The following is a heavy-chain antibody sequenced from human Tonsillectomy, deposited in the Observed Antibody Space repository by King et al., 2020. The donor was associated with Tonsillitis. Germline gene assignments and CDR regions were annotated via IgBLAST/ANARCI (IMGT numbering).Heavy chain of an antibody. J-gene: IGHJ4*02. V-gene: IGHV3-73*02. Sequence: VQLVESGGDLVQPGGSLTLSCAASGFSFSGSALHWVRQASGKGLEWVGRIRSRVYSYATAYAESVQGRFTSSRDDSKNTAYLQINSLKIEDTAVYYCSSPKYFYDASGTDFWGQGILVTVSS. D-gene: IGHD3-22*01. CDR1: GFSFSGSA. CDR3: SSPKYFYDASGTDF. CDR2: IRSRVYSYAT.